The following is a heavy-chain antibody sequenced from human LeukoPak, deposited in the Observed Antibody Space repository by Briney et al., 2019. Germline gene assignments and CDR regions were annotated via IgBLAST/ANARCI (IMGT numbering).Heavy chain of an antibody. D-gene: IGHD3-10*01. J-gene: IGHJ3*02. CDR3: ARDITMVRGVITNAFDI. Sequence: SETLSLTCSVSGGSISSYYWSWIGQPPGKGLEWIGYIYYSGSTNYNPSLKRRVTISVDTSKHQFSLKLSSVTAADTAVYYCARDITMVRGVITNAFDIWGQGTMVTVSS. CDR1: GGSISSYY. CDR2: IYYSGST. V-gene: IGHV4-59*01.